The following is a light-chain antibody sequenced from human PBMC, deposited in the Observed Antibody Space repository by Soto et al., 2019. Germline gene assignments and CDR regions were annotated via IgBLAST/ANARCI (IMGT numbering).Light chain of an antibody. CDR3: SSYTSSNFVV. J-gene: IGLJ2*01. CDR2: EVS. Sequence: QSALIQPASVSGSPGQSITISCTGTSSDIGGYNYVSWYQQHPGKAPKLMIYEVSNRPSGVSNRFSGSKSGNTASLTISGLQAEDESDYYCSSYTSSNFVVFGGGTKLTVL. V-gene: IGLV2-14*01. CDR1: SSDIGGYNY.